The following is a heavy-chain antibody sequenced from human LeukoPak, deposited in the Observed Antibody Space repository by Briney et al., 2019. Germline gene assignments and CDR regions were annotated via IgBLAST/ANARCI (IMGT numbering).Heavy chain of an antibody. CDR1: GFTFSSYS. CDR3: AGAVAGTFYFDY. CDR2: ISSSSSYI. Sequence: GGSLRLSCAASGFTFSSYSMNWVRQAPGKGLEWVSSISSSSSYIYYADSVKGRFTISRDNAKNSLYLQMNSLRAEDTAVYYCAGAVAGTFYFDYWGQGTLVTVSS. J-gene: IGHJ4*02. D-gene: IGHD6-19*01. V-gene: IGHV3-21*04.